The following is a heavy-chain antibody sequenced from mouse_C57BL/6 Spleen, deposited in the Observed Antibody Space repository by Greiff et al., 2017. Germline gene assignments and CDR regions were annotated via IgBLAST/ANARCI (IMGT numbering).Heavy chain of an antibody. D-gene: IGHD1-1*01. V-gene: IGHV1-5*01. CDR1: GYTFTSYW. Sequence: EVQLQQSGTVLARPGASVKMSCKTSGYTFTSYWMHWVKQRPGQGLEWIGAIYPGNSDTSYNQKFKGKAKLTAVTSASTAYMELSSLTNEDSAVYYCTRSPHYYGSSGGYFDVWGTGTTVTVSS. CDR2: IYPGNSDT. CDR3: TRSPHYYGSSGGYFDV. J-gene: IGHJ1*03.